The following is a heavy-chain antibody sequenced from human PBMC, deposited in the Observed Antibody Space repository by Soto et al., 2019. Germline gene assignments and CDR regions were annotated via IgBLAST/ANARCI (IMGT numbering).Heavy chain of an antibody. Sequence: SETLSLTCTVSGGSISSGDYYWSWIRQPPGKGLEWIGYIYYSGSTYYNPSLKSRVTISVDTSKNQFSLKLSSVTAADTAVYYCARVGAIFGVVIKDNFDYWGQGTLVTVSS. CDR2: IYYSGST. D-gene: IGHD3-3*01. V-gene: IGHV4-30-4*01. CDR3: ARVGAIFGVVIKDNFDY. J-gene: IGHJ4*02. CDR1: GGSISSGDYY.